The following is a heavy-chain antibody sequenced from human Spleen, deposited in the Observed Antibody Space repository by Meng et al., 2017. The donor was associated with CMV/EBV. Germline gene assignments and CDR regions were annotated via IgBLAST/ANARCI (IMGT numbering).Heavy chain of an antibody. CDR3: ARFGDDSSKDY. D-gene: IGHD3-16*01. CDR1: GGSISSSNW. V-gene: IGHV4-4*02. CDR2: IYHSEST. J-gene: IGHJ4*02. Sequence: PVSGGSISSSNWWSWVRQPPGKGLEWIGEIYHSESTNYNPSLKSRVTISVDKSKNQFSLKLSSVTAADTAVYYCARFGDDSSKDYWGQGTLVTVSS.